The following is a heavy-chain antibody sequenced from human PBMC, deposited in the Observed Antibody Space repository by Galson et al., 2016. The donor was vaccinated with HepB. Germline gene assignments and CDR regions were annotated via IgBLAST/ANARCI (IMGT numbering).Heavy chain of an antibody. CDR1: GDSMNINAW. V-gene: IGHV4-4*02. J-gene: IGHJ5*02. D-gene: IGHD4-23*01. CDR3: ARERVTPARWFDP. Sequence: SEILSLTCAVSGDSMNINAWWTWVRQPPGRGLEWIGAIYRNGNTNYNPSLKSRVTISVDRSTNQFSVKLNSVTAADTAVYYCARERVTPARWFDPWGQGILVTVSS. CDR2: IYRNGNT.